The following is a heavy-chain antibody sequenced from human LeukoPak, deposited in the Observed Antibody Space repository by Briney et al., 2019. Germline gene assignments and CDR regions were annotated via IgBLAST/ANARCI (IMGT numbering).Heavy chain of an antibody. V-gene: IGHV3-23*01. CDR3: AKDSNRIAARGAYYYGMDV. J-gene: IGHJ6*02. CDR1: GFTFSSCA. D-gene: IGHD6-6*01. Sequence: GGSLRLSCAASGFTFSSCAMSWVRQAPGKGLEWVSAISGSGGSTYYADSVKGRFTISRDNSKNTLYLQMNSLRAEDTAVYYCAKDSNRIAARGAYYYGMDVWGQGTTVTVSS. CDR2: ISGSGGST.